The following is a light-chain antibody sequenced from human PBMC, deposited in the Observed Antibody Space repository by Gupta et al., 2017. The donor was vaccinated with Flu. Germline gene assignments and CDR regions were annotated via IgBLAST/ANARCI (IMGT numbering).Light chain of an antibody. CDR3: QQYNNWPPA. CDR2: GAS. J-gene: IGKJ1*01. Sequence: EIVMTQSPATLSVSPGERATLSCRASQSVSSNLAWYQQIPGRAPRLLISGASTRATGIPARFSGSGSGTEFTLTISSLQSEDFAVYYCQQYNNWPPAFGQGTKVEIK. V-gene: IGKV3-15*01. CDR1: QSVSSN.